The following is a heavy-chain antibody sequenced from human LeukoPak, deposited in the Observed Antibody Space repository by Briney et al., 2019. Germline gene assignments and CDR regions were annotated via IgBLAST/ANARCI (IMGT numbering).Heavy chain of an antibody. CDR3: ARDTIGSSWTPAWFDP. J-gene: IGHJ5*02. CDR2: ISAYSGNT. Sequence: ASVKVSCKASGYTFTSYGISWARQAPGQGLEWMGWISAYSGNTNYAQKLQGRVTMTTDTSTSTAYMQLRSLRSDDTAVYYCARDTIGSSWTPAWFDPWGQGTLVTVSS. V-gene: IGHV1-18*01. CDR1: GYTFTSYG. D-gene: IGHD6-13*01.